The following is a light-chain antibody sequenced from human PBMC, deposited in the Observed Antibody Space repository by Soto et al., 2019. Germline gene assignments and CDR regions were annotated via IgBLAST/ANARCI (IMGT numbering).Light chain of an antibody. V-gene: IGKV3-20*01. CDR2: GAS. CDR1: QTVSSSY. CDR3: HQCDTSPFT. Sequence: EIVLTQSPGTLSLSPGERATLSCRASQTVSSSYLAWYQQKPGQAPRLLIYGASSRATGIPDRFSGSGSGTDFTLTISRLEPEDVAVFYCHQCDTSPFTFGGGTKVEIK. J-gene: IGKJ4*01.